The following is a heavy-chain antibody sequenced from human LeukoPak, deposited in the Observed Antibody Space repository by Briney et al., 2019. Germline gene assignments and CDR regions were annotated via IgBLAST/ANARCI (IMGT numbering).Heavy chain of an antibody. Sequence: GGSLRLSCAASGFTVSSSYMSWVRQAPGKGLEWVSLIFSGGSIYYSDSVKGRFTISRDISKNMLYLQMNSLRVEDTAVYYCARLMDDSSGYFPDAFDIWGQGTMVTVSS. CDR2: IFSGGSI. J-gene: IGHJ3*02. CDR3: ARLMDDSSGYFPDAFDI. CDR1: GFTVSSSY. D-gene: IGHD3-22*01. V-gene: IGHV3-66*04.